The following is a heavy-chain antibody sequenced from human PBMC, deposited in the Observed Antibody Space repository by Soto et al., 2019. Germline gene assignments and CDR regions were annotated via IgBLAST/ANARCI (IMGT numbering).Heavy chain of an antibody. D-gene: IGHD2-15*01. V-gene: IGHV3-30-3*01. Sequence: GGSLRLSCAASGFTFSSYAMHWVRQAPGKGLEWVAVISYDGSNKYYADSVKGRFTISRDNSKNTLYLQMNSLRAEDTAVYYCARDPCSGGRCYPSAFDYWGQGTLVTVSS. CDR2: ISYDGSNK. CDR1: GFTFSSYA. J-gene: IGHJ4*02. CDR3: ARDPCSGGRCYPSAFDY.